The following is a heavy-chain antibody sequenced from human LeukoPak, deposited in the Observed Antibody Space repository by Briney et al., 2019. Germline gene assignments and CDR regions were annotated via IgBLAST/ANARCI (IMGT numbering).Heavy chain of an antibody. J-gene: IGHJ4*02. CDR3: ARLHFSSSKYYFDY. CDR1: GGTFSSYT. Sequence: ASVKVSCKASGGTFSSYTISWVRQAPGQGLEWMGGIIPMFGTANYAQKFQGRVTITADESTSTAYMELSSLRSEDTAVYYCARLHFSSSKYYFDYWGQGTLVTVSS. CDR2: IIPMFGTA. V-gene: IGHV1-69*13. D-gene: IGHD6-6*01.